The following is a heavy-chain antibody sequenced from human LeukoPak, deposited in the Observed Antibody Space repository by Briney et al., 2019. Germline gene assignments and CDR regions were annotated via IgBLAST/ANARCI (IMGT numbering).Heavy chain of an antibody. V-gene: IGHV1-46*01. D-gene: IGHD3-22*01. CDR2: INPSGGST. CDR3: ARGYYYDSSGKPAHDY. CDR1: GYTFTGYY. J-gene: IGHJ4*02. Sequence: ASVKVSCKASGYTFTGYYMHWVRQAPGQGLEWMGIINPSGGSTSYAQKFQGRVTMTRDTSTSTVYMELSSLRSEDTAVYYCARGYYYDSSGKPAHDYWGQGTLVTVSS.